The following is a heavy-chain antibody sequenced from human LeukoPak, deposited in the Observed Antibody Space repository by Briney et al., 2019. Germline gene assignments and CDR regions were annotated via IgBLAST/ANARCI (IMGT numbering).Heavy chain of an antibody. CDR2: ISYDGSNK. CDR1: GFTFSSYG. J-gene: IGHJ4*02. V-gene: IGHV3-30*03. Sequence: GGSLRLSCAASGFTFSSYGMHWVRQAPGKGLEWVAVISYDGSNKYYADSVKGRFTISRDNSKNTLYLQMNSLRAEDTAVYYCARKELWSYYFDYWGQGTLVTVSS. D-gene: IGHD5-18*01. CDR3: ARKELWSYYFDY.